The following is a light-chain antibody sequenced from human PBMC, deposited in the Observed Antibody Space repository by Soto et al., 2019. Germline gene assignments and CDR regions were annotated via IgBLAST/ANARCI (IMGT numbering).Light chain of an antibody. Sequence: QSALTQPASLSGSPGQSLTISCTGSSRDVGAYHFVSWYQHHPGKAPKLILYEVTARPSGVSSRFSGSKSGNTASLTISGLQADDEANYYCSSYTSSNTPYVCGTGT. CDR3: SSYTSSNTPYV. J-gene: IGLJ1*01. CDR1: SRDVGAYHF. V-gene: IGLV2-14*01. CDR2: EVT.